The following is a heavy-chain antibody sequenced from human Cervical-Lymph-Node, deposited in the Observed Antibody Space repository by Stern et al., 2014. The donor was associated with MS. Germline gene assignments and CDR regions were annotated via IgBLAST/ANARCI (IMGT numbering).Heavy chain of an antibody. V-gene: IGHV1-69*01. CDR1: GGTFSSYA. CDR2: ISPILGTA. D-gene: IGHD5-12*01. Sequence: QVQLMQSGAEVMKPGSSVKVSCKASGGTFSSYAITWVRQAPGQGLEWMGGISPILGTANYAQKFQGRVTITADESTRTAYMELSSLRSEDTAVYYCARGIVATIHTFWGQGTLVTVSS. CDR3: ARGIVATIHTF. J-gene: IGHJ4*02.